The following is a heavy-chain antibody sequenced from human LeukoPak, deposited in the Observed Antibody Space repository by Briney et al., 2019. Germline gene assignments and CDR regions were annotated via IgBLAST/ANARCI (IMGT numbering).Heavy chain of an antibody. V-gene: IGHV4-34*01. CDR1: GGSFNDYF. J-gene: IGHJ4*02. D-gene: IGHD3-9*01. CDR3: ARVGHLYDTVD. CDR2: INHRGRT. Sequence: SETLSLTCAVYGGSFNDYFWSWIRQPPGKGLEWIGEINHRGRTNYNPSLRSRVTISVDTSKQQFSLNLDSVTAADTAVYSCARVGHLYDTVDWGQGALVTVSS.